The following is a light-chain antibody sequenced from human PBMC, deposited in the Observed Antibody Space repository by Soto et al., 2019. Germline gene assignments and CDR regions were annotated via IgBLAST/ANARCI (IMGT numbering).Light chain of an antibody. CDR3: QQRSKWPPRFT. Sequence: EIVLTQSPATLSLSPGERATLSCRASQSVSSYLALYQQKPGQAPRLLIYDASNRDTGIPARFSGSGSGTDFTLTISSREPEDVAVYYCQQRSKWPPRFTFGPGTKVDIK. CDR2: DAS. CDR1: QSVSSY. V-gene: IGKV3-11*01. J-gene: IGKJ3*01.